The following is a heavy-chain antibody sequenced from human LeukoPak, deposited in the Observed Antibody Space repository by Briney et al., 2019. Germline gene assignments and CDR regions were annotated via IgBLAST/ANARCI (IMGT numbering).Heavy chain of an antibody. D-gene: IGHD3-16*02. CDR2: IKQDGSEK. CDR3: AREKRFGGVSVLRGYYYMDV. Sequence: GGSLRLSCAASGFTFSSYWMTWVRQAPGKGLEWVANIKQDGSEKYYVDSVKGRFTISRDNAKNSLYLQMNSLRAEDTAVYYCAREKRFGGVSVLRGYYYMDVWGKGTTVTVSS. CDR1: GFTFSSYW. V-gene: IGHV3-7*01. J-gene: IGHJ6*03.